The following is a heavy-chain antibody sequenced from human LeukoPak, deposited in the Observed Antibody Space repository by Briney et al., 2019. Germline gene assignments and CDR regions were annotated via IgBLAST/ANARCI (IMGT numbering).Heavy chain of an antibody. D-gene: IGHD2/OR15-2a*01. CDR3: ARQGVVGWLLSPPENWFDP. CDR2: IWYDGSNK. CDR1: GFTFNDCW. V-gene: IGHV3-33*08. Sequence: TGGSLRLSCVASGFTFNDCWMTWVRQAPGKGLEWVAVIWYDGSNKYYADSVKGRFTISRDNSKNTLYLQMNSLRAEDTAGYYCARQGVVGWLLSPPENWFDPWGQGTLVTVSS. J-gene: IGHJ5*02.